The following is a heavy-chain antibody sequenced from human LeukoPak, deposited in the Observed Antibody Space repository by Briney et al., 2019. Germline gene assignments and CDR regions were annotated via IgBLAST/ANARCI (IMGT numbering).Heavy chain of an antibody. CDR1: GFTFSSYS. Sequence: PGGSLRLSCAASGFTFSSYSMNWVRQAPGKGLEWVSSISSSSSYIYYADSVKGRFTISRDNSKNTLYLQMNSLRAEDTAVCYCARAGYGSGSRNWFDPWGQGTLVTVSS. CDR3: ARAGYGSGSRNWFDP. D-gene: IGHD3-10*01. CDR2: ISSSSSYI. V-gene: IGHV3-21*01. J-gene: IGHJ5*02.